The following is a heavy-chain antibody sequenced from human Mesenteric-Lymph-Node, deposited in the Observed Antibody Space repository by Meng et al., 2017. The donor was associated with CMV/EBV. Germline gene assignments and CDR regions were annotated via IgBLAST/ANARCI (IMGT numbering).Heavy chain of an antibody. CDR3: ARGEAGMVASFGFDC. Sequence: GGPFSNYPIIWVRQAPGQGLEWMGTIIPISATTNYAQNFQDRVTITADESTKTAYMGLNSLTSQDTAVYFCARGEAGMVASFGFDCWGQGTLVTVSS. CDR1: GGPFSNYP. V-gene: IGHV1-69*15. CDR2: IIPISATT. J-gene: IGHJ4*02. D-gene: IGHD1-26*01.